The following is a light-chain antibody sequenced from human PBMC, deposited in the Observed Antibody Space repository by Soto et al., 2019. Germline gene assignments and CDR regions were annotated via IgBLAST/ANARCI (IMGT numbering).Light chain of an antibody. Sequence: DFQMTQSPSSLSASVGDRVTITCQASQDISNYLNWYQQKPGKAPKLLIYDASNLETGVPSRFSGSGSGTDFTFTISSLQPEDIATYYCQQYDNLLFTFGPGTQVDIK. J-gene: IGKJ3*01. CDR3: QQYDNLLFT. V-gene: IGKV1-33*01. CDR2: DAS. CDR1: QDISNY.